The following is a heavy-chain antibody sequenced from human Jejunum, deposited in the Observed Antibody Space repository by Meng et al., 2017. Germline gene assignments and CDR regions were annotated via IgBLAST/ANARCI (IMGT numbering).Heavy chain of an antibody. Sequence: QVPLNGSGPGLVKPWGTLSLTCAGYGDSISSSYWWSWVRQSPGKGLEWIGEIYHSGTTNYNPSLKSRVTLSVDKSKNQFSLNLSSVTAADTAVYFCARDFEALNGVWGQGTLVTVSS. V-gene: IGHV4-4*02. CDR1: GDSISSSYW. J-gene: IGHJ1*01. CDR3: ARDFEALNGV. D-gene: IGHD2-8*01. CDR2: IYHSGTT.